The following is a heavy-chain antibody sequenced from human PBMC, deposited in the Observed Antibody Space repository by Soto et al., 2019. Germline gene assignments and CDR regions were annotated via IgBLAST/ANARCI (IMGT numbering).Heavy chain of an antibody. V-gene: IGHV1-69*13. CDR3: AKWAGRIGENYGFWSGPFDY. CDR2: IIPIFTTT. Sequence: SVKVSCKASGDTFSNYAFSWVRQAPGQGLEWMGAIIPIFTTTNCPQKFQGRVTITADESTSTAYMELSSLRSDDTAVYYCAKWAGRIGENYGFWSGPFDYWGQGTPVTVSS. D-gene: IGHD3-3*01. J-gene: IGHJ4*02. CDR1: GDTFSNYA.